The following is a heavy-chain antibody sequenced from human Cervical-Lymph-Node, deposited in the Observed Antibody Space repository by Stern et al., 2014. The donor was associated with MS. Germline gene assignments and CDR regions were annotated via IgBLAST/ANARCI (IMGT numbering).Heavy chain of an antibody. Sequence: QVQLMQSGADVKKPGSSVKVSCKASGCTFSSSYAVSWVRQAPGQGLEWMGRIIPIIGLPNYAQKFQSRLTITAANSTSTVYMELTSLTPEDTAVYYCARGIVSNRPAATLHNLFDPWGQGTLVTVSS. CDR3: ARGIVSNRPAATLHNLFDP. CDR1: GCTFSSSYA. CDR2: IIPIIGLP. D-gene: IGHD2-15*01. V-gene: IGHV1-69*04. J-gene: IGHJ5*02.